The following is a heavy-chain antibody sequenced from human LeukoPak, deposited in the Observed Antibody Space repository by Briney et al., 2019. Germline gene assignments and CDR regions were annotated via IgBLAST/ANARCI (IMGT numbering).Heavy chain of an antibody. Sequence: SETLSLTCTISGGSISSYYWSWIQQPAGKGLEWIGRIYTSGSTNYNPSLKSRVTMSVDTSKNQFSLKLSSVTAADTAVYYCARERPLQTYYYYGMDVWGQGTTVTVSS. V-gene: IGHV4-4*07. CDR3: ARERPLQTYYYYGMDV. D-gene: IGHD5-24*01. CDR1: GGSISSYY. CDR2: IYTSGST. J-gene: IGHJ6*02.